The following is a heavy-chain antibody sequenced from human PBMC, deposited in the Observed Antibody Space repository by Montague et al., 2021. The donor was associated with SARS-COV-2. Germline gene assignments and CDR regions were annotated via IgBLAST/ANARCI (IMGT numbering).Heavy chain of an antibody. J-gene: IGHJ4*02. Sequence: SETRSLTCSVSGGPVTNTWHYWAWIRQPPGKGLEWIGSVSYDGXTXFXXXXKXRVTLSIDTSRNQFSLKLSSATAADTAMYYCANHDRLCSHSNCQISFEFDYWGQGILVTVSP. CDR3: ANHDRLCSHSNCQISFEFDY. V-gene: IGHV4-39*01. CDR2: VSYDGXT. CDR1: GGPVTNTWHY. D-gene: IGHD3-16*02.